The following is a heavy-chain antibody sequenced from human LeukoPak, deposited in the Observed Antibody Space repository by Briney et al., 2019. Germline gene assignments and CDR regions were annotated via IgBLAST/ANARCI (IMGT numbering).Heavy chain of an antibody. D-gene: IGHD3-22*01. J-gene: IGHJ4*02. V-gene: IGHV3-21*01. CDR3: ARDPDYYDSRVVDF. Sequence: PGGSLRLSCVASGFPFSSVGMNWVRQAPGKGLEWVSYISSDPSHTYYADSVRGRFTISRDNAKHSLYLQMDNLRTEDTATYYCARDPDYYDSRVVDFWGQGTRVTVSS. CDR1: GFPFSSVG. CDR2: ISSDPSHT.